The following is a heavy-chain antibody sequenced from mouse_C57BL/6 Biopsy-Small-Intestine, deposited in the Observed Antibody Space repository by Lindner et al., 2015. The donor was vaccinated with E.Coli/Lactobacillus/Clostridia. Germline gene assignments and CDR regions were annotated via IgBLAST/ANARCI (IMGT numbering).Heavy chain of an antibody. CDR1: GYAFSTYW. Sequence: VQLQESGAELVKPGASVKISCKASGYAFSTYWVNWVKQRPGKGLEWIGQIYPGDGDTNYNGKFRDKATLTADKSSSTAYMQLSSLTSEDSAVYFCARWDYGKPFDYWVQGTTLTVSS. CDR3: ARWDYGKPFDY. V-gene: IGHV1-80*01. D-gene: IGHD2-1*01. CDR2: IYPGDGDT. J-gene: IGHJ2*01.